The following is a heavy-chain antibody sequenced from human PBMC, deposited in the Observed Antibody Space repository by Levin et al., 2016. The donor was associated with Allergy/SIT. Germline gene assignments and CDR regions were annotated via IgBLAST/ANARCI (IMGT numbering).Heavy chain of an antibody. CDR2: IYYIGST. CDR3: ARKGPDHDAFDI. V-gene: IGHV4-59*01. Sequence: SETLSLTCTVSGDSISTYYWNWIRQPPGKGLEWIGYIYYIGSTNYNPSLRSRVTISVDTSKNHFFLKLTSVTAADTAIYYCARKGPDHDAFDIWGQGTMVTVSS. J-gene: IGHJ3*02. CDR1: GDSISTYY.